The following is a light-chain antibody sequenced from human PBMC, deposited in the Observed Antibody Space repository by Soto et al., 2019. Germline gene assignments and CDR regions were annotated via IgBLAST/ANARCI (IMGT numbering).Light chain of an antibody. J-gene: IGLJ1*01. Sequence: QSALTQPPSASGSPGQSVTISCTGTSSDFGGYNYVSWYQQHPGKAPKLMIYEVSNRPSGVPDRFSGSKSGNTASLTVSGLQAEDEADYYCSSYAGSNNLVFGTGTKLTVL. V-gene: IGLV2-8*01. CDR1: SSDFGGYNY. CDR3: SSYAGSNNLV. CDR2: EVS.